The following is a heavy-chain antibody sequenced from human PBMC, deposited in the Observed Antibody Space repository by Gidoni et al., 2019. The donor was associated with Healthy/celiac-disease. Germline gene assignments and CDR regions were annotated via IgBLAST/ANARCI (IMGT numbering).Heavy chain of an antibody. D-gene: IGHD6-13*01. J-gene: IGHJ6*02. CDR2: ISSSSIYI. CDR1: GFTFSNYS. V-gene: IGHV3-21*06. Sequence: EVQLVESGGGLVQPGGSMRLSCAASGFTFSNYSMNWVRQAPGKGLEWFSSISSSSIYISYADSVKGRFTISRDNAKNSLYLQMNSLRAEDTAVYYCAREGWQQLVYYYGMDVWGQGTTVTVSS. CDR3: AREGWQQLVYYYGMDV.